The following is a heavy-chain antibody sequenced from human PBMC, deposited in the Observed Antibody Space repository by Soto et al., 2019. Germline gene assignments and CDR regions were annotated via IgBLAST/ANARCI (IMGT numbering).Heavy chain of an antibody. CDR1: GFSLTTSGVG. D-gene: IGHD5-12*01. CDR2: IYWDDDK. J-gene: IGHJ4*02. Sequence: QITLKESGPTLVKPTQPLTLTCTFSGFSLTTSGVGVAWIRQPPGKALEWLALIYWDDDKRYSPSLNSRLSIPKDTSQNQVVLTMTNMDPADTGTYYCAHWPVSGYTPFDYWGQGTLVTVSS. CDR3: AHWPVSGYTPFDY. V-gene: IGHV2-5*02.